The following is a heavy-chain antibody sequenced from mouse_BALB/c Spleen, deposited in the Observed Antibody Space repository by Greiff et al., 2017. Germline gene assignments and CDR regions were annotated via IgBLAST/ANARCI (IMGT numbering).Heavy chain of an antibody. CDR1: GYTFTDYN. D-gene: IGHD1-2*01. V-gene: IGHV1S29*02. CDR3: ARDITTATGYFDY. CDR2: IYPYNGGT. J-gene: IGHJ2*01. Sequence: VQLQQSGPELVKPGASVKISCKASGYTFTDYNMHWVKQSHGKSLEWIGYIYPYNGGTGYNQKFKSKATLTVDNSSSTAYMELRSLTSEDSAVYDGARDITTATGYFDYWGQGTTLTVSS.